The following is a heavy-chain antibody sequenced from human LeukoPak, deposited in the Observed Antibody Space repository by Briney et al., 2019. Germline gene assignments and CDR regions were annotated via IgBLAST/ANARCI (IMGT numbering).Heavy chain of an antibody. CDR2: ISGYSDYT. J-gene: IGHJ4*02. V-gene: IGHV1-18*01. D-gene: IGHD5-24*01. CDR1: GYTFTNFG. Sequence: GASVKVSCKASGYTFTNFGIGWVRQASGQGLEWLGWISGYSDYTNYAQKFQGRVTVTTDTSTSTAYLELRSLRSDDTAVYYCARGGGRDGYNRQGYFDFWGQGTLVTVSS. CDR3: ARGGGRDGYNRQGYFDF.